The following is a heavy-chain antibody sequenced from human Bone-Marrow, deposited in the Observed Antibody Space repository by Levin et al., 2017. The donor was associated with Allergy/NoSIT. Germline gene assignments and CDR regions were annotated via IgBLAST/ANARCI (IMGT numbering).Heavy chain of an antibody. J-gene: IGHJ5*02. CDR3: ARDMYYDFWSDPLGWFDP. CDR1: GFTFSSYG. Sequence: GGSLRLSCAASGFTFSSYGMHWVRQAPGKGLEWVAVIWYDGSNKYYADSVKGRFTISRDNSKNTLYLQMNSLRAEDTAVYYCARDMYYDFWSDPLGWFDPWGQGTLVTVSS. D-gene: IGHD3-3*01. CDR2: IWYDGSNK. V-gene: IGHV3-33*01.